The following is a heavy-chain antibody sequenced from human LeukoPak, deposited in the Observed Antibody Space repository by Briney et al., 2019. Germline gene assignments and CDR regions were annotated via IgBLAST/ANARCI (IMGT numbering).Heavy chain of an antibody. D-gene: IGHD6-19*01. CDR1: GFTFSSYG. V-gene: IGHV3-30*18. J-gene: IGHJ4*02. CDR3: AKDEASYTPGIAVAEPDY. Sequence: GRSLRLSCAASGFTFSSYGMHWVRQAPGKGLEWVAVISYDGSNKYYADSVKGRFTISRDNSKNTLYLQMNSLRAEDTAVYYCAKDEASYTPGIAVAEPDYWGQGTLVTVSS. CDR2: ISYDGSNK.